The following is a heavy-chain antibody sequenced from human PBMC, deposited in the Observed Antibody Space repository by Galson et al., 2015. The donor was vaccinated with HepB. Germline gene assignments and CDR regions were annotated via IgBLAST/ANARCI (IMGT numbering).Heavy chain of an antibody. J-gene: IGHJ4*02. Sequence: SVKVSCKASGYTFTSYATNWVRQAPGQGLEWMGWINTNTGNPTYAQGFTGRFVFSLDTSVSTAYLQISSLKAEDTAVYYCARAETYYYDSSGYYLVFGYDYWGQGTLVTVSS. D-gene: IGHD3-22*01. CDR3: ARAETYYYDSSGYYLVFGYDY. CDR1: GYTFTSYA. CDR2: INTNTGNP. V-gene: IGHV7-4-1*02.